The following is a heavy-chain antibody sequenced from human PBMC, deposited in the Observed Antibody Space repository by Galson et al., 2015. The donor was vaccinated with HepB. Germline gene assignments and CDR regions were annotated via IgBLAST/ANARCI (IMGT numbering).Heavy chain of an antibody. V-gene: IGHV5-51*01. CDR1: GYSFTSYW. CDR3: ARLLRDYGGNSGVRVRYYYYYGMDV. CDR2: IYPGDSDT. J-gene: IGHJ6*02. D-gene: IGHD4-23*01. Sequence: QSGAEVKKPGESLKISCKGSGYSFTSYWIGWVRQMPGKGLEWMGIIYPGDSDTRYSPSFQGQVTISADKSISTAYLQWSSLKASDTAMYYCARLLRDYGGNSGVRVRYYYYYGMDVWGQGTTVTVSS.